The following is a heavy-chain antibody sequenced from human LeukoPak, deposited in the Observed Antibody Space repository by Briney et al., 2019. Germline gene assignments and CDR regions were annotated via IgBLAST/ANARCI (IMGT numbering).Heavy chain of an antibody. CDR3: ARAGVRRARQLLTYFDY. D-gene: IGHD2-2*01. J-gene: IGHJ4*02. CDR2: ISSSSSYI. V-gene: IGHV3-21*01. CDR1: GFTFSSYS. Sequence: PGGSLRLSCAASGFTFSSYSMNWVRQAPGKGLEWVSSISSSSSYIYYADSVKGRFTISRDNAKNSLYLQMNSLRAEDTAVYYCARAGVRRARQLLTYFDYWGQGTLATVSS.